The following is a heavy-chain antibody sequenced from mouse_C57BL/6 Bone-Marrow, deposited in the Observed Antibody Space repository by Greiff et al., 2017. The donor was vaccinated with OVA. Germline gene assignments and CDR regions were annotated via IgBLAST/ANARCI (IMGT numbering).Heavy chain of an antibody. Sequence: VQVVESGPGLVQPSQSLSITCTVSGFSFTSYGVHWVRQSPGKGLEWLGVIWSGGSTDYNAAFISRLSISKDNSKSQVFFKMNSLQADDTAIYYCASPHDGYYYGYFDVWGTGTTVTVSS. CDR2: IWSGGST. CDR1: GFSFTSYG. CDR3: ASPHDGYYYGYFDV. J-gene: IGHJ1*03. D-gene: IGHD2-3*01. V-gene: IGHV2-2*01.